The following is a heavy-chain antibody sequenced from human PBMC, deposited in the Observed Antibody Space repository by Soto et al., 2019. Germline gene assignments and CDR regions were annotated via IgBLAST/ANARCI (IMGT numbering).Heavy chain of an antibody. Sequence: SETLSLTCAVSGGSISSGGYSWSWILQPPGKGLEWIGYIFHSGSTYYNPSLKSRVTISVDKSKNQFSLKLSSVTAADTAVYYCARDLHQLPRTYYYGSWSSGYFDYWGQGTLVTVSS. CDR3: ARDLHQLPRTYYYGSWSSGYFDY. CDR2: IFHSGST. CDR1: GGSISSGGYS. D-gene: IGHD3-10*01. V-gene: IGHV4-30-2*01. J-gene: IGHJ4*02.